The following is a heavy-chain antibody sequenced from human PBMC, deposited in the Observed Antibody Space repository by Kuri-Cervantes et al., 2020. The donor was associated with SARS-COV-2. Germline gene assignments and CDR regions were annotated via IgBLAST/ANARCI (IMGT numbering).Heavy chain of an antibody. CDR1: GYTFTGYY. J-gene: IGHJ4*02. CDR3: ARVSSMYLPTYYFDF. Sequence: ASVKVSCKASGYTFTGYYMHWVRQAPGQGLEWMGWINPNSGGTNYAQKFQGWVTMTRDTSISTAYMELSRLRSDDTAIYFCARVSSMYLPTYYFDFWGQGSLVTVSS. D-gene: IGHD2-8*01. CDR2: INPNSGGT. V-gene: IGHV1-2*04.